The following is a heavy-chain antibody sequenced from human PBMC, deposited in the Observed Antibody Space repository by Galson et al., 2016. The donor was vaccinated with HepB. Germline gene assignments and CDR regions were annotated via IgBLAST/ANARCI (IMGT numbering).Heavy chain of an antibody. CDR2: IGGNGSRT. D-gene: IGHD3-10*01. CDR3: ARGGGHGFFDY. Sequence: ALRLSCAASGFTLYNYAMDWVRQAPGRGLEWVAAIGGNGSRTYYADSVRGRVSIFRDNCKNTLYLQMNSLRAEDTALYYRARGGGHGFFDYWGQGTQVTVSS. CDR1: GFTLYNYA. V-gene: IGHV3-23*01. J-gene: IGHJ4*02.